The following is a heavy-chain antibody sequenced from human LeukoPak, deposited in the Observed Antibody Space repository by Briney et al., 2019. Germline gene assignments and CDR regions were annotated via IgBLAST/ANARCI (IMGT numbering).Heavy chain of an antibody. CDR1: GYSFTSYW. Sequence: GESLKISCEGSGYSFTSYWIGWVRQMPGKGLEGMGIIYPGDSDTIYSPSFEGQFTISADKSISTAYPQWTSLKASATAIYYCATSPAELAGTGFDPWGQGTLVTVSS. J-gene: IGHJ5*02. CDR2: IYPGDSDT. V-gene: IGHV5-51*01. D-gene: IGHD2-2*01. CDR3: ATSPAELAGTGFDP.